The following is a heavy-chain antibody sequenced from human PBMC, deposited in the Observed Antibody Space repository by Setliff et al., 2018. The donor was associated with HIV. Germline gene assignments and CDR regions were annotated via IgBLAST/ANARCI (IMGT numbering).Heavy chain of an antibody. CDR2: IYSGGST. V-gene: IGHV3-66*01. CDR3: ARENRYCSGGSCDWYFDL. CDR1: GFTVSSNY. D-gene: IGHD2-15*01. J-gene: IGHJ2*01. Sequence: PGGSLRLSCAASGFTVSSNYMSWVRQAPGKGLEWVSVIYSGGSTYYADSVKGRFTISRDNSKNTLYLQMNSLRAEDTAVYYCARENRYCSGGSCDWYFDLWGRGTQVTVSS.